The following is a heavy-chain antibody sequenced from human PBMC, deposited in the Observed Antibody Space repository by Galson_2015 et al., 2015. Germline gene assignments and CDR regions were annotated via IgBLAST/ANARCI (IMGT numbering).Heavy chain of an antibody. CDR2: IIPDLGIA. Sequence: AVQVACKASGGTFSSYAIQWVRQAPGQGLEWIGRIIPDLGIANYALKFQGIVTITAGKSTSPAYMELTSLRSEDPAEFYCARGYRGSDCSSLSYWFDHWGQGTLVTVSS. V-gene: IGHV1-69*04. D-gene: IGHD2-21*01. CDR3: ARGYRGSDCSSLSYWFDH. J-gene: IGHJ5*02. CDR1: GGTFSSYA.